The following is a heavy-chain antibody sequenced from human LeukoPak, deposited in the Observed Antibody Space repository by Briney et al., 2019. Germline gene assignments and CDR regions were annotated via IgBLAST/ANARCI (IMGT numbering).Heavy chain of an antibody. D-gene: IGHD3-22*01. V-gene: IGHV3-64D*09. CDR3: VKLDWGYYYDT. CDR1: GFAFSNYA. CDR2: ISTNGGGT. Sequence: PGGSLRLSCSASGFAFSNYAMHWVRQAPGKGLEYVSAISTNGGGTYYADSVKGRFTISRDNSKNTLYLQTSSLRAEDTALYYCVKLDWGYYYDTWGQGTLVTVSS. J-gene: IGHJ5*02.